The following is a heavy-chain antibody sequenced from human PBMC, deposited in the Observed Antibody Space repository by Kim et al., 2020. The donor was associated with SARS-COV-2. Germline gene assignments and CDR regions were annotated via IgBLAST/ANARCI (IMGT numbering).Heavy chain of an antibody. D-gene: IGHD3-10*01. Sequence: GGSLRLSCAASGFTFDDYAMHWVRQAPGKGLEWVSGISWNSGSIGYADSVKGRFTISRDNAKNSLYLQMNSLRAEDTALYYCAKDITMVRGVRGMDVWG. CDR1: GFTFDDYA. J-gene: IGHJ6*02. V-gene: IGHV3-9*01. CDR2: ISWNSGSI. CDR3: AKDITMVRGVRGMDV.